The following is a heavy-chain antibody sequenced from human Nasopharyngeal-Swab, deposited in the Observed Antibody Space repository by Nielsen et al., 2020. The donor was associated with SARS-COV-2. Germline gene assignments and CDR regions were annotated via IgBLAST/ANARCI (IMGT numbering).Heavy chain of an antibody. Sequence: GGSLRLSCAASGFVFNGSAIHWVRQASGRGLEWVGRIGDKAHNYATTYAASVKGRFTISRDDSKNTAFLQMDSLNTEDTALYYCTTDYYFDYWGQGTLVTVSS. D-gene: IGHD4/OR15-4a*01. CDR3: TTDYYFDY. CDR1: GFVFNGSA. J-gene: IGHJ4*02. V-gene: IGHV3-73*01. CDR2: IGDKAHNYAT.